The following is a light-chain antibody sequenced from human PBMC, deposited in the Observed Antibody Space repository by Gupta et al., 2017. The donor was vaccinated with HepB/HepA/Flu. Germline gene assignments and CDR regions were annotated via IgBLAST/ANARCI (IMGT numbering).Light chain of an antibody. J-gene: IGLJ2*01. CDR3: QSADSSGSYRV. Sequence: SYELTQPPSMSVSPGQTARITCSGDAFPKQYSYWYQQRPGQAPVVVIYKDTERPAGIPERFSGSSSGTTVTLTTSGVQAEDEADYYCQSADSSGSYRVFGGGSKLTVL. CDR1: AFPKQY. CDR2: KDT. V-gene: IGLV3-25*03.